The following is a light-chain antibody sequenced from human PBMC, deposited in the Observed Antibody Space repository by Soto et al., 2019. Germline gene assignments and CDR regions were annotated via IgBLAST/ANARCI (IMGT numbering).Light chain of an antibody. CDR2: DVS. CDR1: SSDVGGYNF. Sequence: QSVLTEPASVSVSPGQSITISCTGTSSDVGGYNFVSWYQQHPGKAPKLMIYDVSDRPSGVSNRFSASKSGNTASLTISGLQAEDEADYYCSSYTSSTTLVFGTGTKVTVL. CDR3: SSYTSSTTLV. J-gene: IGLJ1*01. V-gene: IGLV2-14*01.